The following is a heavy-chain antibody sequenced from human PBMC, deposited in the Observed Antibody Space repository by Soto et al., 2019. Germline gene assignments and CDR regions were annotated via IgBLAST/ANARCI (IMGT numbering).Heavy chain of an antibody. CDR1: GGTFSSYA. J-gene: IGHJ4*02. CDR3: ARGGTNYYDSSGYYYGY. V-gene: IGHV1-69*01. Sequence: QVQLVQSGAEVKKPGSSVNVSCKASGGTFSSYAISWVRQAPGQGIEWMGGIIPIFGTANYAQKFQGRVTITADESTSTAYMELSSLRSEDTAVYYCARGGTNYYDSSGYYYGYWGQGTLVTVSS. D-gene: IGHD3-22*01. CDR2: IIPIFGTA.